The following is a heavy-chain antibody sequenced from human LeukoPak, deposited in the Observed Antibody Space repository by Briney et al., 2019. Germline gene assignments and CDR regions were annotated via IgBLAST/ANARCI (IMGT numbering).Heavy chain of an antibody. CDR2: ISSNGGST. J-gene: IGHJ4*02. CDR3: AALAAAGVGY. Sequence: GGSPRLSCSASGFTFSSYAMHWVRQAPGKGLEYVSAISSNGGSTYYADSVKGRFTISRDNSKNTLYLQMSSLRAEDTAVYYCAALAAAGVGYWGQGTLVTVSS. CDR1: GFTFSSYA. D-gene: IGHD6-13*01. V-gene: IGHV3-64D*06.